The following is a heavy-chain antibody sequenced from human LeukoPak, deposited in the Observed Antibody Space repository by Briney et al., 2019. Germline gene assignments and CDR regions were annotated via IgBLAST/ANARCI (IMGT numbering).Heavy chain of an antibody. Sequence: GGSLRLSCEASGFTFSNYWMSWVRQAPGKGLEWVANIKGDGSEKDSLDSVKGRLTISRDNPKNSVYLQMNRLRAEDTAVYYCGRDVNRGVFDIWGQGTMATVSS. J-gene: IGHJ3*02. CDR1: GFTFSNYW. CDR3: GRDVNRGVFDI. CDR2: IKGDGSEK. V-gene: IGHV3-7*03.